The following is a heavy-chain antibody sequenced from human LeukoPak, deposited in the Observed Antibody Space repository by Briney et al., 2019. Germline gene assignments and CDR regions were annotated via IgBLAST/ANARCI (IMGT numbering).Heavy chain of an antibody. V-gene: IGHV3-66*01. CDR3: ASISDLLYYFDS. CDR1: GLTVSSNY. Sequence: GGSLRLSCAASGLTVSSNYMSWVRQAPGKGLEWISLIYTGGNTYYADSVKGRFTLSRDNSKNTVYLQMNSLRVEDTAIYYCASISDLLYYFDSWGQGTLATVSS. CDR2: IYTGGNT. J-gene: IGHJ4*02.